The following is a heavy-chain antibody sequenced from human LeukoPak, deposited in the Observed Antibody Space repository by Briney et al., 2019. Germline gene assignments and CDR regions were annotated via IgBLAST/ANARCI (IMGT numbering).Heavy chain of an antibody. CDR2: ISSSSSYI. V-gene: IGHV3-21*01. D-gene: IGHD6-19*01. Sequence: MTGGSLRLSCAASGFTFSSYSMNWVRQAPGKGLEWVSSISSSSSYIYYADSVKGRFTIPRDNAKNSLYLQMNSLRAEDTAVYYCARDSVAGVFDIWGQGTMVTVSS. CDR3: ARDSVAGVFDI. J-gene: IGHJ3*02. CDR1: GFTFSSYS.